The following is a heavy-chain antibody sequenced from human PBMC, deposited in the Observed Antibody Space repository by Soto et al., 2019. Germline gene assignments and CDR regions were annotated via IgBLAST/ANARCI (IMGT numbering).Heavy chain of an antibody. CDR2: IFYSGST. Sequence: KTSETLSLTCTVSGGSISYYYWNWIRQSPGKGLEWIGYIFYSGSTHYNPSLKSRVTISIDTSKNQFSLRLTSVTAADTAVYFCARGSPPSKYGLEVWGQGTKVTVYS. D-gene: IGHD6-13*01. V-gene: IGHV4-59*01. CDR1: GGSISYYY. J-gene: IGHJ6*02. CDR3: ARGSPPSKYGLEV.